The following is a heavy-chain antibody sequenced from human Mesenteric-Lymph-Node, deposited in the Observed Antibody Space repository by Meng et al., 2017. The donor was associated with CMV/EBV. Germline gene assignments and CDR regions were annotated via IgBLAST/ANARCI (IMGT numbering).Heavy chain of an antibody. J-gene: IGHJ4*02. D-gene: IGHD3-22*01. V-gene: IGHV6-1*01. CDR2: TYYRSKLFY. CDR1: GDSVSSNSAA. Sequence: SETLSLTCDISGDSVSSNSAAWNWIRQSPSRGLEWLGRTYYRSKLFYDYAISVKSRITINSDTSKNQFSLQLNSVTPEDTAVYYCARAMIASSSLFEGLDLRCFDYWGQGTLVTVSS. CDR3: ARAMIASSSLFEGLDLRCFDY.